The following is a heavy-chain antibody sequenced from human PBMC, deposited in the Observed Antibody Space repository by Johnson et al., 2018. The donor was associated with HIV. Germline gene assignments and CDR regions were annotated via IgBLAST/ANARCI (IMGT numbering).Heavy chain of an antibody. Sequence: QVQLVESGGGVVQPGRSLRLSCAASGFTFSSYPMHWVRQAPGKGLEWVAFISYDGNSKYFADSVKGRFTISRDNSKNSLYLQMNSLRAEDTAVYYCARWGRGSIVLVVYARSDAFDIWGQGTMVTVSS. CDR1: GFTFSSYP. CDR3: ARWGRGSIVLVVYARSDAFDI. J-gene: IGHJ3*02. V-gene: IGHV3-30*04. D-gene: IGHD2-8*02. CDR2: ISYDGNSK.